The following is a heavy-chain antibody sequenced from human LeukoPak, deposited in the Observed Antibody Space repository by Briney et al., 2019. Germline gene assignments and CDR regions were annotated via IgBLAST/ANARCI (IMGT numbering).Heavy chain of an antibody. CDR2: ISAGGSST. J-gene: IGHJ4*02. D-gene: IGHD2-2*01. Sequence: GGPLRLSCAASGFTLSSYAMSWVRQAPGRGLEWVSAISAGGSSTYYPDSVKGRFTISRDTSKNTLYLEMNSLRAEDAAVFYCVKGSSSSRPYYFDSWGQGTLVTVSS. CDR1: GFTLSSYA. CDR3: VKGSSSSRPYYFDS. V-gene: IGHV3-23*01.